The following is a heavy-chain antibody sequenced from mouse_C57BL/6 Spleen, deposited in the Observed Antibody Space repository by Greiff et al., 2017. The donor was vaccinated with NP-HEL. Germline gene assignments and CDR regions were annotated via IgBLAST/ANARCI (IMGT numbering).Heavy chain of an antibody. J-gene: IGHJ4*01. Sequence: EVMLVESGGGLVKPGGSLKLSCAASGFTFSDYGMHWVRQAPEKGLEWVAYISSGSSTIYYADTVKGRFTISRDNAKNTLFLQMTSLRSEDTAMYYCARGGTTVVAPYYAMDYWSQGTSVTVSS. CDR3: ARGGTTVVAPYYAMDY. D-gene: IGHD1-1*01. CDR1: GFTFSDYG. CDR2: ISSGSSTI. V-gene: IGHV5-17*01.